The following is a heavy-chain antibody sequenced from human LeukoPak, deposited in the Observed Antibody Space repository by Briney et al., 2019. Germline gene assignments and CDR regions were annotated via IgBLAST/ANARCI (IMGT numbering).Heavy chain of an antibody. CDR2: IFYSGST. CDR3: ARSTYYDAYSVLPTPGLSDY. Sequence: SETLSLTCNVSGTSISSGGYYWSWIRQHPGKGLEWIGYIFYSGSTYYNPSLKSRVTISVDTSKNQFSLKLSSVTAADTAVYYCARSTYYDAYSVLPTPGLSDYWGQGTLVTVSS. V-gene: IGHV4-31*03. J-gene: IGHJ4*02. D-gene: IGHD3-3*01. CDR1: GTSISSGGYY.